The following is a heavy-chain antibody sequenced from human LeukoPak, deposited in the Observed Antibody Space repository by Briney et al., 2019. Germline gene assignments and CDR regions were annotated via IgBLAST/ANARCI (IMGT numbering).Heavy chain of an antibody. CDR2: ISGSGDST. CDR3: GRGVRIAVAGYIDY. CDR1: GFTFSSYG. Sequence: GGTLRLSCAASGFTFSSYGMNWVRQAPGKGLEWVSSISGSGDSTYYADSVKGRFTISRDIAKNTLYLKMNSLRAEDTAVYYCGRGVRIAVAGYIDYWGQGTLVTVSS. V-gene: IGHV3-23*01. J-gene: IGHJ4*02. D-gene: IGHD6-19*01.